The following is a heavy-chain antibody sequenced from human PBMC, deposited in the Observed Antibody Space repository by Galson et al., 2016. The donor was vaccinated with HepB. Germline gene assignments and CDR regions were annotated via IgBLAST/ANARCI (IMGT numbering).Heavy chain of an antibody. Sequence: LRLSCAASGFTFSNYGMSWVRQAPGKGLEWVSAVSGSGDNTYYADSVKGRFTISRDNSRNTVCVQINSLRAEDTAIYYCTMISWSTSSGFGFWGQGTRVTVSS. CDR2: VSGSGDNT. CDR3: TMISWSTSSGFGF. CDR1: GFTFSNYG. D-gene: IGHD3-22*01. J-gene: IGHJ4*02. V-gene: IGHV3-23*01.